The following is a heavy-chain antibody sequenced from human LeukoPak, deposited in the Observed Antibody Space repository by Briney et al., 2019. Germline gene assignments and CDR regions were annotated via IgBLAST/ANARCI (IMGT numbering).Heavy chain of an antibody. D-gene: IGHD6-25*01. CDR3: AGDLAAGNWFDP. Sequence: AGGSLRLSCAASGFIFSDFYMSWVRQAPGKGLESVSYISTTGRTIYYADSVKGRFTISRDNAKSSVYLQMNSLRAEDTAVYYCAGDLAAGNWFDPWGQGTLVTVSS. CDR1: GFIFSDFY. CDR2: ISTTGRTI. J-gene: IGHJ5*02. V-gene: IGHV3-11*04.